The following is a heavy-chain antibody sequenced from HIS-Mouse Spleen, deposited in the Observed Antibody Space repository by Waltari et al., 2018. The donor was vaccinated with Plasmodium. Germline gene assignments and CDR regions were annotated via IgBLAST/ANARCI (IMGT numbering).Heavy chain of an antibody. V-gene: IGHV3-7*01. CDR2: IKQDGSEK. J-gene: IGHJ2*01. D-gene: IGHD6-13*01. Sequence: EVQLVESGGGLVQPGGYVRLSCAASGFTFSSYWMRWVRQAPGKGLEWVANIKQDGSEKYYVDSVKGRFTISRDNAKNSLYLQMNSLRAEDTAVYYCASSWYWYFDLWGRGTLVTVSS. CDR3: ASSWYWYFDL. CDR1: GFTFSSYW.